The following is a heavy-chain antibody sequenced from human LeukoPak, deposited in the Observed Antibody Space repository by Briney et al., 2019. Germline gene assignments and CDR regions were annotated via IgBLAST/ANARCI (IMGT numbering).Heavy chain of an antibody. J-gene: IGHJ4*02. CDR1: GFTFSGSA. Sequence: PGGSLKLSCAASGFTFSGSAMHWVRQASGKGLEWVGRIRSKANSYATAYAASVKGRFTIPRDDSKNTAYLQMNSLKTEDTAVYYCTRHWDYYDSSGYYHFDYWGQGTLVTVSS. CDR3: TRHWDYYDSSGYYHFDY. V-gene: IGHV3-73*01. D-gene: IGHD3-22*01. CDR2: IRSKANSYAT.